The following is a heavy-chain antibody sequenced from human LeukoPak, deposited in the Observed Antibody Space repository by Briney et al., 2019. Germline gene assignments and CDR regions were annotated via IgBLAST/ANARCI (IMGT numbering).Heavy chain of an antibody. CDR2: IYYSGST. CDR1: GFTFSSYW. CDR3: ARESLTWLQSRTSWFDP. D-gene: IGHD5-24*01. Sequence: GSLRLSCAASGFTFSSYWMSWVRQAPGKGLEWIGTIYYSGSTYYNPSLKSRVTISVDSSKNQFSLRLSSVTAADTAVYYCARESLTWLQSRTSWFDPWGQGTLVTVSS. V-gene: IGHV4-39*07. J-gene: IGHJ5*02.